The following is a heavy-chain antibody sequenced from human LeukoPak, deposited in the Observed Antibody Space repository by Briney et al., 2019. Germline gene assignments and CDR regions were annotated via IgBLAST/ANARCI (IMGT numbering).Heavy chain of an antibody. J-gene: IGHJ3*02. CDR3: ARESVGATGTDFDI. V-gene: IGHV4-34*01. CDR1: GGSFSGYY. CDR2: INHSGST. D-gene: IGHD1-26*01. Sequence: SETLSLTCAVYGGSFSGYYWSWIRQPPGKGLEWIGEINHSGSTNHNPSLKSRVTISVDTSKNQFSLKLSSVTAADTAVYYCARESVGATGTDFDIWGQGTMVTVSS.